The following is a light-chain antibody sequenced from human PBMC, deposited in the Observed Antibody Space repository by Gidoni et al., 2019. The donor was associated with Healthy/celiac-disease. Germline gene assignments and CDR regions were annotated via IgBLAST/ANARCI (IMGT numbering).Light chain of an antibody. V-gene: IGKV3-20*01. CDR3: QQYGSSREYT. Sequence: EIVLTQSPGTRSLSPGERATLSCMASQSVSSSYLAWYQQKPGQAPRLLIYGASSRATGIPDRFSGSGSGTDFTLTISRLEPEDFAVYYCQQYGSSREYTFGQGTKLEIK. CDR2: GAS. CDR1: QSVSSSY. J-gene: IGKJ2*01.